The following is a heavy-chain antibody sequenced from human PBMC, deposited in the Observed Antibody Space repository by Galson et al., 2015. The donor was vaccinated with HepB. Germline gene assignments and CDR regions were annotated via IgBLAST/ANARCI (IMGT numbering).Heavy chain of an antibody. Sequence: SLRLSCAASGFTFSSYAMHWVHQAPGKGLEWVAVISYDGSNKYYADSVKGRFTISRDNSKNTLYLQMNSPRAEDTAVYYCAKEFPSRTTIERDYWGQGTLVTVSS. CDR2: ISYDGSNK. D-gene: IGHD4-11*01. CDR3: AKEFPSRTTIERDY. V-gene: IGHV3-30*04. J-gene: IGHJ4*02. CDR1: GFTFSSYA.